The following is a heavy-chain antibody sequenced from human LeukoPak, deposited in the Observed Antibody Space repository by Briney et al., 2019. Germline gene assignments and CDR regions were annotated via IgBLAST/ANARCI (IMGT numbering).Heavy chain of an antibody. D-gene: IGHD4-17*01. CDR2: ISGSGGST. J-gene: IGHJ6*03. Sequence: GGSLRLSCAASGFTFSSYGMHWVRQAPGKGLEWVSAISGSGGSTYYADSVKGRFTISRDNSKNKLYLHMNSLRAEDTAVYYCAKKKGGYGPYYYYYYMDVWGKGTTVTVSS. V-gene: IGHV3-23*01. CDR1: GFTFSSYG. CDR3: AKKKGGYGPYYYYYYMDV.